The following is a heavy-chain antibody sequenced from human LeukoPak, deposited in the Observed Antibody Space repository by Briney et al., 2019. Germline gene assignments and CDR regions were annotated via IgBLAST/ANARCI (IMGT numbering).Heavy chain of an antibody. CDR2: ISSSGGTM. Sequence: GGSLRLSCAASGCTFSNHGMHWVRQAPGKGLDWVSYISSSGGTMYYADSVKGRCTISRDNAKNSLYLQMNSLRAEDTAVYYCARARGSYAFDIWGQGTMVTVSS. CDR3: ARARGSYAFDI. D-gene: IGHD2-15*01. CDR1: GCTFSNHG. V-gene: IGHV3-48*04. J-gene: IGHJ3*02.